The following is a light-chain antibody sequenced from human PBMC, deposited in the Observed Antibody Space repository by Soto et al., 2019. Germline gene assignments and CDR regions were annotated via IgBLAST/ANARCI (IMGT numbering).Light chain of an antibody. CDR3: LQYSSHSWT. CDR1: QTVRNNY. J-gene: IGKJ1*01. Sequence: EFVLTQSPGTLSLSPGERATLSCGASQTVRNNYLAWYQQKPGQAPRLLIYDASSRATGIPDRFSGGGSGTEFTLTISRLQSDDVATYYCLQYSSHSWTFGQGTKVDI. V-gene: IGKV3-20*01. CDR2: DAS.